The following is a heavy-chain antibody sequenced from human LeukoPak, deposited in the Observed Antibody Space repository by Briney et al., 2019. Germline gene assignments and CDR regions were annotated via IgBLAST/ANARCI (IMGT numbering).Heavy chain of an antibody. CDR2: IYYTGST. V-gene: IGHV4-39*07. CDR3: ARDRPGGSSLDY. J-gene: IGHJ4*02. D-gene: IGHD6-13*01. CDR1: GGSISSSSYY. Sequence: TPSETLSLTCTVSGGSISSSSYYWGWIRQPPGKGLEWIGSIYYTGSTNYNPSLKSRVTISVDTSKNQFSLKLSSVTAADTAVYYCARDRPGGSSLDYWGQGTLVTVSS.